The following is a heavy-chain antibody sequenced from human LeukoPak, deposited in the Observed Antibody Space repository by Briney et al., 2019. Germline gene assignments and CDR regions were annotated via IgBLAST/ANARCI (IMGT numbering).Heavy chain of an antibody. V-gene: IGHV3-23*01. D-gene: IGHD3-22*01. CDR2: ISGSGIVT. Sequence: GGSLRLSCAISGFTFAKFAMSWVRQAPGKGLEWVSTISGSGIVTYYADSVKGRFTISRDNSKNTLYLQMNSLRAEDTAVYYCAKPGYYYDSSGYSFFDYWGQGTLVTVSS. CDR1: GFTFAKFA. J-gene: IGHJ4*02. CDR3: AKPGYYYDSSGYSFFDY.